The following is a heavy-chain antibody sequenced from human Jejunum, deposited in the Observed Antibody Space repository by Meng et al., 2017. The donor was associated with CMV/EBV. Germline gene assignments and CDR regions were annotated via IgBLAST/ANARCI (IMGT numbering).Heavy chain of an antibody. Sequence: QVQLVQSGTEVKXPXSSVKVSXKSSGGVFNNYALNWVRQAPGQGLEWMGGIIAVLKTPTYAQKFRGRLTITADESTGTTYMDLTSLTSEDTAVYYCARGFSNGYLPFDYWGQGTMVTVSS. CDR1: GGVFNNYA. D-gene: IGHD3-22*01. CDR2: IIAVLKTP. J-gene: IGHJ4*02. V-gene: IGHV1-69*01. CDR3: ARGFSNGYLPFDY.